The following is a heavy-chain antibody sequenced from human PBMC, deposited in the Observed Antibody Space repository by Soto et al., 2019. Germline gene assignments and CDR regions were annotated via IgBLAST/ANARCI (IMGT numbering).Heavy chain of an antibody. V-gene: IGHV3-30*18. J-gene: IGHJ4*02. CDR2: ISYDGSNK. CDR1: GFTFSSYG. CDR3: AKEMYYYDSSGYYPLAY. D-gene: IGHD3-22*01. Sequence: GGSLRLSCAASGFTFSSYGMHWVRQAPDKGLEWVAVISYDGSNKYYADSVKGRFTISRDNSKNTLYLQMNSLRAEDTAVYYCAKEMYYYDSSGYYPLAYWGQGTLVTVSS.